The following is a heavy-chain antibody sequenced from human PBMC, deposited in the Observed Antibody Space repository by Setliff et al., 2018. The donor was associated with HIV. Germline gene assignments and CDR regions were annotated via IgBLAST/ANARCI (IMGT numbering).Heavy chain of an antibody. D-gene: IGHD2-2*01. CDR3: ARQSTTSRDFDS. V-gene: IGHV4-39*01. CDR1: GGSISSSSYY. CDR2: LYYRGTT. Sequence: SETLSLTCTVSGGSISSSSYYWGWIRQPPGKGPEWIGSLYYRGTTYYNPSLRSRISISIDASKNKFSLQLSSVTAADTAVYYCARQSTTSRDFDSWGQGTLVTVSS. J-gene: IGHJ4*02.